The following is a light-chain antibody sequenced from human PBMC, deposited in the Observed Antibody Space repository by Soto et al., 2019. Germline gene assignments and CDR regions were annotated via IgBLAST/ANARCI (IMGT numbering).Light chain of an antibody. Sequence: QPVLTQSPSASASLGASVKLTCTLSSGHSRYAIAWHQQQPEKGPRYLMKLNSDGSHSKGDGIPDRFSGSSSGAERYLYISSLQSEDEADYYCQTWGTGIQVFGGGTKLTVL. CDR1: SGHSRYA. J-gene: IGLJ3*02. V-gene: IGLV4-69*01. CDR2: LNSDGSH. CDR3: QTWGTGIQV.